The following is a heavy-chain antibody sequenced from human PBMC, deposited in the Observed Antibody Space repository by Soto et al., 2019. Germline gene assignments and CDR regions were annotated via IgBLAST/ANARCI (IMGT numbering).Heavy chain of an antibody. V-gene: IGHV4-31*03. CDR1: GDSIRSGAFY. CDR2: TYSLGGT. CDR3: SRERTTNHFGY. D-gene: IGHD1-1*01. J-gene: IGHJ4*02. Sequence: SETLSLTCTVSGDSIRSGAFYWIWIRQHPGKGLEWIGYTYSLGGTHYNPSLESRASISVDTSKNQFSLNLNSVTAADTAVYYSSRERTTNHFGYWGQGALVTVSS.